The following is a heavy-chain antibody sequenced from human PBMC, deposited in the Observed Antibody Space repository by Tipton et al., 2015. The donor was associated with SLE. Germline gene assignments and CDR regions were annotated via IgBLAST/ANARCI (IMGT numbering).Heavy chain of an antibody. CDR3: ARDGPYYDFWSGMGTFDI. CDR1: GDSIISSSYY. D-gene: IGHD3-3*01. Sequence: TLSLTCSVSGDSIISSSYYWGWIRRPPGKGLEWIGSMYYSGSTYYNPSLKSRVTISVDTSKNQFSLMLRSVTAADTAVYYCARDGPYYDFWSGMGTFDIWGQGTMVTVSS. J-gene: IGHJ3*02. V-gene: IGHV4-39*07. CDR2: MYYSGST.